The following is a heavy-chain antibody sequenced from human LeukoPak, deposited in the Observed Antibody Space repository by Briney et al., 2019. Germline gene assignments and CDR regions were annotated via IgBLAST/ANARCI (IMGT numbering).Heavy chain of an antibody. Sequence: GGSLRLSCAASGFTVITNDMTWVRQAPGKGLEWVSVLYSDGNTKYADSVQGRFTISRDNSKNTLYLEMNSLSPDDMAVYYCARGVEPLAANTLAYWGQGTLVTVSS. D-gene: IGHD1-14*01. J-gene: IGHJ4*02. V-gene: IGHV3-53*01. CDR1: GFTVITND. CDR2: LYSDGNT. CDR3: ARGVEPLAANTLAY.